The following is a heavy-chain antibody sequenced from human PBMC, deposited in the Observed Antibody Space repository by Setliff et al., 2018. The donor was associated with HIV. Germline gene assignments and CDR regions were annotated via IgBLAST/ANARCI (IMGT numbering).Heavy chain of an antibody. D-gene: IGHD3-10*01. CDR1: GGSISSSSYY. J-gene: IGHJ4*02. V-gene: IGHV4-39*07. Sequence: SETLSLTCTVSGGSISSSSYYWGWIRQPPGKGLEWIGFIFSSGSTKYNPSPQSRVTMSIDTSKNQFSLKLSSVTAADTAVYYCARVQVSGTYPIDYWGQGTLVTVSS. CDR2: IFSSGST. CDR3: ARVQVSGTYPIDY.